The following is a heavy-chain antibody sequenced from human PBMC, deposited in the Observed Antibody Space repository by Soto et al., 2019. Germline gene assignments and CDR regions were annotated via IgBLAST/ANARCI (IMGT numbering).Heavy chain of an antibody. CDR2: IYLGGSI. CDR3: ASALEYYDFWSGYRIPYGMDV. CDR1: GASISSYY. J-gene: IGHJ6*02. V-gene: IGHV4-59*12. Sequence: SETLSLTCSVSGASISSYYYTWIRQTPGKGLEWIGYIYLGGSINYNPSFKSRVTISVDKSKNQFSLKLSSVTAADTAVYYCASALEYYDFWSGYRIPYGMDVWGQGTTVTVSS. D-gene: IGHD3-3*01.